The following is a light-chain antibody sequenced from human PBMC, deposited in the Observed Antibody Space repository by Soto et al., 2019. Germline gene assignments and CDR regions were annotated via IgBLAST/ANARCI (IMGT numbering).Light chain of an antibody. J-gene: IGKJ3*01. Sequence: EIVMTQSPATLSVSPGERATLSCRASQSVSGNLAWYQQNPGQAPRLLIYGASTRATGIPTRFSGSGSGTEFPLPISSLQSEDFADYYCQQYNNWPPMTFGPGTKVDIK. CDR2: GAS. CDR1: QSVSGN. CDR3: QQYNNWPPMT. V-gene: IGKV3-15*01.